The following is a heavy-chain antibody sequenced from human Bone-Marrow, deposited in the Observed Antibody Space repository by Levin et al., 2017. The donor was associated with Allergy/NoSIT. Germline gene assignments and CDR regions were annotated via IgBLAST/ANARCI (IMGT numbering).Heavy chain of an antibody. J-gene: IGHJ5*02. CDR2: MNPNSGNT. Sequence: ASVKVSCKASGYTFTSYDINWVRQATGQGLEWMGWMNPNSGNTGYAQKFQGRVTMTRNTSISTAYMELSSLRSEDTAVYYCARVGGRGRSNYVTGYFWFDPWGQGTLVTVSS. V-gene: IGHV1-8*01. CDR1: GYTFTSYD. D-gene: IGHD3-9*01. CDR3: ARVGGRGRSNYVTGYFWFDP.